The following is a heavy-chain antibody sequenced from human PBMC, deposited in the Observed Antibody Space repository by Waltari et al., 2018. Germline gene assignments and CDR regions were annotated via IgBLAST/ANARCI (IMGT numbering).Heavy chain of an antibody. D-gene: IGHD2-2*01. CDR1: GGSFSGYY. V-gene: IGHV4-34*01. J-gene: IGHJ6*02. CDR3: ARHLGYCSSTSCYFYYYYGMDV. Sequence: QVQLQQWGAGLLKPSETLSLTCAVYGGSFSGYYWSWIRQPPGKGLEWMREINNSGITNYNPSLKSRVTISVDTSKNQFSRKLSSVTAADTAVYYCARHLGYCSSTSCYFYYYYGMDVWGQGTTVTVSS. CDR2: INNSGIT.